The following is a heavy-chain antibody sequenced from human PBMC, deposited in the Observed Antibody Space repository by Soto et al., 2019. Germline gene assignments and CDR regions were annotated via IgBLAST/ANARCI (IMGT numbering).Heavy chain of an antibody. CDR1: GYTFTGYY. D-gene: IGHD3-9*01. V-gene: IGHV1-2*02. CDR2: INPNSGGT. CDR3: ARTGYHILTGSPHYGMDV. Sequence: QVQLVQSGAEVKKPGASVKVSCKASGYTFTGYYMHWVRQAPGQGLEWMGWINPNSGGTNYAQKFQGRVTMTRDTSISTAYMELSRLTSDDTAVYYSARTGYHILTGSPHYGMDVWGQGTTVTVSS. J-gene: IGHJ6*01.